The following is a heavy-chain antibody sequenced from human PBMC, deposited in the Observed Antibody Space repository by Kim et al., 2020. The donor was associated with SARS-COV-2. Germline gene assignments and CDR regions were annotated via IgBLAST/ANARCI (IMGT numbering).Heavy chain of an antibody. D-gene: IGHD4-17*01. Sequence: STSHAQKFQGRVTMTRDTSTSTVYMELSSLRSEDTAVYYCARALMTTVTQWGQGTLVTVSS. CDR2: ST. J-gene: IGHJ4*02. V-gene: IGHV1-46*01. CDR3: ARALMTTVTQ.